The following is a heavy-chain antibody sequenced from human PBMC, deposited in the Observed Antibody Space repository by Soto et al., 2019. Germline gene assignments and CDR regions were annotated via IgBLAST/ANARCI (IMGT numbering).Heavy chain of an antibody. V-gene: IGHV3-48*02. J-gene: IGHJ4*02. D-gene: IGHD2-15*01. CDR2: ISSGRVTT. CDR1: GFTFSSYG. Sequence: GGSLRLSCVASGFTFSSYGMNWVRQAPGEGLEWVSYISSGRVTTNYADSVKGRFTISRDNAKSSLYLQLNSLRDDDTAVYYCARGGAARPDYWGQGALVTVSS. CDR3: ARGGAARPDY.